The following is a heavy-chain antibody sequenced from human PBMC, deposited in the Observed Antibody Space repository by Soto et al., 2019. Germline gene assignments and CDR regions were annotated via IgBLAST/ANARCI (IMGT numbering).Heavy chain of an antibody. J-gene: IGHJ4*02. CDR3: ARGLGDGTRDS. CDR1: GFTFSSSW. V-gene: IGHV3-74*01. D-gene: IGHD4-17*01. Sequence: EVQLVESGGGLVQPGGSLRLSCAASGFTFSSSWMHWVRQAPGKGLVWVSRINSDGSSTSYADSVKGRFSISRDNAKNTLYLQMNRLGAEDTAVYYCARGLGDGTRDSWGQGTLVTVSS. CDR2: INSDGSST.